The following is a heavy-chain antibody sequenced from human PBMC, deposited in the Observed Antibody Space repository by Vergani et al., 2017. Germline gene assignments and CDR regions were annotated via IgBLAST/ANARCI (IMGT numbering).Heavy chain of an antibody. J-gene: IGHJ6*02. V-gene: IGHV4-34*01. Sequence: QVQLQQWGAGLLKPSETLSLTCAVYGGSFSGYYWRWIRQPPGKGLEWIGEINHSGSTNYNPSLKSRVTISVDTSKNQFTLKLSSVTAADTAVYYCARLLRSRGYGMDVWGQGTTVTVSS. CDR1: GGSFSGYY. D-gene: IGHD3-22*01. CDR2: INHSGST. CDR3: ARLLRSRGYGMDV.